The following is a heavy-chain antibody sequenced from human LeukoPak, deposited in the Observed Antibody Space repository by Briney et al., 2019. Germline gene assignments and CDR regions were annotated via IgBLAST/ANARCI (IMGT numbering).Heavy chain of an antibody. CDR2: IYYSGST. Sequence: SETLSLTCTVSGGSISSSSYYWGWIRQPPGKGLEWIGSIYYSGSTYYNPSLKSRVTISVDTSKNQFSLKLSSVTAADTAVYYCAIHSTTTAALYAFDIWGQGTMVTVSS. CDR1: GGSISSSSYY. V-gene: IGHV4-39*01. CDR3: AIHSTTTAALYAFDI. J-gene: IGHJ3*02. D-gene: IGHD6-13*01.